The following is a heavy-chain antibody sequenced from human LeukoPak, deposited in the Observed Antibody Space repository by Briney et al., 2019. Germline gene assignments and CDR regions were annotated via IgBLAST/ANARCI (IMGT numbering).Heavy chain of an antibody. CDR2: IYTSGST. D-gene: IGHD3-22*01. CDR3: VRVIGRGYSHFDY. Sequence: SVTLSLTCTVSGGSISSGSYYWSWLRQRAGKGLEWIGRIYTSGSTNYNPSVKSRVTISVDTSKNQFSLKLSSVTAANTAVYYCVRVIGRGYSHFDYWGQGTLVTVSS. J-gene: IGHJ4*02. V-gene: IGHV4-61*02. CDR1: GGSISSGSYY.